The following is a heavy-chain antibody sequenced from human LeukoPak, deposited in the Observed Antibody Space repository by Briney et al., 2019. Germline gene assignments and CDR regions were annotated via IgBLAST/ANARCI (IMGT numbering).Heavy chain of an antibody. D-gene: IGHD3-10*01. V-gene: IGHV4-59*12. Sequence: KPSETLSLTCTVSGGSISNYYWSWIRQPPGKGLEWIGYIYYSGSTNYNPSLKSRVTISADKSKNQSSLKLNSVTAADTAVYYCARDYGSGSYAAFDIWGQGTMVTVSS. CDR3: ARDYGSGSYAAFDI. CDR2: IYYSGST. J-gene: IGHJ3*02. CDR1: GGSISNYY.